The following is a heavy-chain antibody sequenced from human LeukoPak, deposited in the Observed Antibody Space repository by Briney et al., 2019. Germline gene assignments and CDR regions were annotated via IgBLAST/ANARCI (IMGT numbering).Heavy chain of an antibody. CDR2: IYYSGST. Sequence: SETLSLTCTVSGGSISSYYWSWIRQPPGKGLEWIGYIYYSGSTNYNPSLKSRVTISVDTSKNQFSLKLSSVTAADTAVYYCARVRDGYNVVFDYWGQETLVTVSS. J-gene: IGHJ4*02. CDR3: ARVRDGYNVVFDY. V-gene: IGHV4-59*01. CDR1: GGSISSYY. D-gene: IGHD5-24*01.